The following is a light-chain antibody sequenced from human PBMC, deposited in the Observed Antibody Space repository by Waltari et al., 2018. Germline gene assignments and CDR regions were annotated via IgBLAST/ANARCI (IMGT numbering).Light chain of an antibody. J-gene: IGLJ3*02. V-gene: IGLV2-14*01. CDR1: SSDDGGYKY. Sequence: QSALTQPASVSGSPGQSITISCTGTSSDDGGYKYVSWYQQHPGKAPKVMIYDVSKRPSGGSNRFSGSKSGNTVSLTISGLQAEDEADYYCSSYTSSNTWVFGGGTKLTVL. CDR2: DVS. CDR3: SSYTSSNTWV.